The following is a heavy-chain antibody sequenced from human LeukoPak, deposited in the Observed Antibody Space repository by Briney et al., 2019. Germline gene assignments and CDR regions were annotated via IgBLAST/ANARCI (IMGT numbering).Heavy chain of an antibody. CDR2: IYYSGST. CDR3: ARSTPNRMATTYRFDY. CDR1: GVSISSHY. D-gene: IGHD5-24*01. J-gene: IGHJ4*02. V-gene: IGHV4-59*11. Sequence: SETLSLTCTVSGVSISSHYWSWIRQPPGEGLEWIGYIYYSGSTNYNPALKSRVTISVDTSKNQFSLKLSSVTAADTAVYYCARSTPNRMATTYRFDYWGQGTLVTVSS.